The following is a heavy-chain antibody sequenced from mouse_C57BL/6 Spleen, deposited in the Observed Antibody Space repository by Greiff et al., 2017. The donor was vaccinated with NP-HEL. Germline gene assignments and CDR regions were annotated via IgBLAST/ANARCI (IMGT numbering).Heavy chain of an antibody. CDR1: GYAFSSSR. CDR2: IYPGDGDT. D-gene: IGHD2-3*01. V-gene: IGHV1-82*01. CDR3: ARHVYDGCYCCFDV. J-gene: IGHJ1*03. Sequence: QVQLQQSGPELVKPGASVKISCKASGYAFSSSRMNWVKQRPGKGLEWIGRIYPGDGDTNYNGKFKGKATLTADKSSSSAYMQLSSLTSKDSAVYISARHVYDGCYCCFDVWGTGATVTVSS.